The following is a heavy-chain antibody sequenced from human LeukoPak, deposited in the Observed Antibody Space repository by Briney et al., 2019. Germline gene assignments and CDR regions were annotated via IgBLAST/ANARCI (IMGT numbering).Heavy chain of an antibody. Sequence: GGSLRLSCAASGFTFSSYGMHWVRQAPGKGLEWVSAISGGADATYYADSVRGRFTISRDNFKNTLYLQMNSLRAEDTAVYYCAKDLLYSSSWYGGYFDYWGQGTLVTVSS. CDR1: GFTFSSYG. CDR2: ISGGADAT. CDR3: AKDLLYSSSWYGGYFDY. D-gene: IGHD6-13*01. V-gene: IGHV3-23*01. J-gene: IGHJ4*02.